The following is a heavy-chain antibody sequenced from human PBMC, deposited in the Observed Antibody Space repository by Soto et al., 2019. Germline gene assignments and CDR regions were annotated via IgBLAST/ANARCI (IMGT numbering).Heavy chain of an antibody. J-gene: IGHJ4*02. CDR1: GGTFSTYA. Sequence: GASVKVSCKASGGTFSTYAISWVRQAPGQGLEWMGGIIPIFGTANYAQKCQGRVTITADESTSTAYMELSGLRSEDTAVYYCASADCSGGSCYHPIDYWGQGTLVTVSS. V-gene: IGHV1-69*13. CDR2: IIPIFGTA. D-gene: IGHD2-15*01. CDR3: ASADCSGGSCYHPIDY.